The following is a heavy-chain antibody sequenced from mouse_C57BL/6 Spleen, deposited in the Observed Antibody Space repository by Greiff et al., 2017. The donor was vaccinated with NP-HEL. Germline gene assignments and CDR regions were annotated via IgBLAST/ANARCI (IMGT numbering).Heavy chain of an antibody. CDR2: IDPEDGET. V-gene: IGHV14-2*01. Sequence: EVKLQESGAELVKPGASVKLSCTASGFNIKDYYMHWVKQRTEQGLEWIGRIDPEDGETKYVPKFQGKATITADTSSNTAYLQLSSLTSEDTAVYYCARRLFYYYENYYAMDYWGQGTSVTVSS. CDR1: GFNIKDYY. CDR3: ARRLFYYYENYYAMDY. D-gene: IGHD1-1*01. J-gene: IGHJ4*01.